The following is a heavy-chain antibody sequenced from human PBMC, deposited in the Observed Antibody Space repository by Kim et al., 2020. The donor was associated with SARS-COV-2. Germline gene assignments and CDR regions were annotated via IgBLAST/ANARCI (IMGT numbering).Heavy chain of an antibody. Sequence: AAPVDGRFTSSRDNSKNTLYLQMNSRRAEDTAVYYCASQSPNNLGAFDIWGQGTMVTVSS. J-gene: IGHJ3*02. D-gene: IGHD1-1*01. CDR3: ASQSPNNLGAFDI. V-gene: IGHV3-33*01.